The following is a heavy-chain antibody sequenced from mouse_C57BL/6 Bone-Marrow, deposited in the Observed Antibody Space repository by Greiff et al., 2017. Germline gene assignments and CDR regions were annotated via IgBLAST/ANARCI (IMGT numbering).Heavy chain of an antibody. J-gene: IGHJ1*03. Sequence: QVQLQQSGAELVRPGTSVKVSCKASGYSFTNYLIEWVKQRPGQGLVWIGVINPGSGGTNYNEKFKGKGTLTADKSSSTAYMQLSSLTSEDAAVYFWAGDDYYGSRVDFDVWGTGTTVTVSS. CDR1: GYSFTNYL. CDR2: INPGSGGT. D-gene: IGHD1-1*01. CDR3: AGDDYYGSRVDFDV. V-gene: IGHV1-54*01.